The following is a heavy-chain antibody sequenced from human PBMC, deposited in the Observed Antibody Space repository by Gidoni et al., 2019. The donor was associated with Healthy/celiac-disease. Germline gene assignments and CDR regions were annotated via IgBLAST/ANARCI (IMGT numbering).Heavy chain of an antibody. CDR1: GGSIRSSSYY. Sequence: QLQLQESGPGLVKPSETLSLTCTVSGGSIRSSSYYWGWIRPPPGKGLEWIGGIYYSRSTYYNPSLKRRVTISVDTSKNPFSLKRSSVTAADTAVYYCARQGDYYDSSGYYYWGQGTLVTVSS. V-gene: IGHV4-39*01. J-gene: IGHJ4*02. CDR3: ARQGDYYDSSGYYY. CDR2: IYYSRST. D-gene: IGHD3-22*01.